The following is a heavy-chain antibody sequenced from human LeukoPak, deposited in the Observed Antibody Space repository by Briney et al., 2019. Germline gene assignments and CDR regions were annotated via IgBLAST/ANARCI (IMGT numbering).Heavy chain of an antibody. CDR2: ISWDGSDT. D-gene: IGHD2-2*01. CDR3: TKDRYCSTSSCPLDY. J-gene: IGHJ4*02. Sequence: GGSLRLSCAASGFTFDDYTFHWVRQAPGKGLEWVSLISWDGSDTYYADSVKGRFTISRDNSKNSLYLQMNSLRTEDTALYYCTKDRYCSTSSCPLDYWGQGTLVTVSS. CDR1: GFTFDDYT. V-gene: IGHV3-43*01.